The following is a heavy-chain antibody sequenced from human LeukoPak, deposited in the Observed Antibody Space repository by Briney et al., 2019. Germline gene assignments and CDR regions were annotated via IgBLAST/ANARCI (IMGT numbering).Heavy chain of an antibody. D-gene: IGHD1-26*01. CDR1: GGTFSSYA. Sequence: ASVMVSCKASGGTFSSYAISWVRQAPGQGLEWMGGIIPIFGTANYAQKFQGRVTITADESTSTAYMELSSLRSEDTAVYYCAGLGELLYCPWGQGTLVTVSS. CDR2: IIPIFGTA. CDR3: AGLGELLYCP. J-gene: IGHJ5*02. V-gene: IGHV1-69*13.